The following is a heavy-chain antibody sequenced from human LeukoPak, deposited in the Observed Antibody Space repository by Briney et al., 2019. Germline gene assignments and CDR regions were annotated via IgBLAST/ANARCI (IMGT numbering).Heavy chain of an antibody. D-gene: IGHD6-19*01. CDR1: GYSSTNYW. CDR3: ARQAVTGDYFDY. Sequence: GESLKISCKGSGYSSTNYWIGWVRQMPGKGLEWMGIIYPGDSDTRYSPSFQGQVTISADKSISTAYLQWSSLKASDTAIYNCARQAVTGDYFDYWGQGTLVTVSS. J-gene: IGHJ4*02. V-gene: IGHV5-51*01. CDR2: IYPGDSDT.